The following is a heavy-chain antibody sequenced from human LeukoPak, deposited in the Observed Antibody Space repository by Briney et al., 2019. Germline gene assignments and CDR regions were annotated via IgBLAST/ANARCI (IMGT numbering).Heavy chain of an antibody. CDR3: AKDLNWGGR. J-gene: IGHJ4*02. V-gene: IGHV3-23*01. D-gene: IGHD7-27*01. CDR2: ISGSGAT. Sequence: GRSLRLSCAASGFTFSTSAMTWVRQAPGKGLEWVSGISGSGATDYADSVKGRFTISRDNSKNTLYLQINSLRAEDTAAYYCAKDLNWGGRWGQGTLVTVSS. CDR1: GFTFSTSA.